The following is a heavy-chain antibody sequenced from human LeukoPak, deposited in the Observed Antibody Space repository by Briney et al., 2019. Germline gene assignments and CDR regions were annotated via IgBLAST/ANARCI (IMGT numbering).Heavy chain of an antibody. CDR3: VRCGGGNTAMDFDY. V-gene: IGHV4-30-4*01. Sequence: PSQTLSLTCTVSGGSISSGDYYWSWIRQPPGKGLEWIGYIYYSGSTYYNPSLKSRVTMSVDTSKNQFSLKLSSVTAADTAVYYCVRCGGGNTAMDFDYWGQGTLVTVYS. D-gene: IGHD5-18*01. CDR1: GGSISSGDYY. CDR2: IYYSGST. J-gene: IGHJ4*02.